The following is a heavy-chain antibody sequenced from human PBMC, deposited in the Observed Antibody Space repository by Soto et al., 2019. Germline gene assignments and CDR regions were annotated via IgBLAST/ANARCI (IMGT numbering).Heavy chain of an antibody. V-gene: IGHV4-59*01. J-gene: IGHJ5*02. D-gene: IGHD3-10*01. CDR2: IYYSGST. CDR3: AREVLLWFGESTNWFDP. CDR1: GGSISSYY. Sequence: SETLSLTCTVSGGSISSYYWSWIRQPPGKGLEWIGYIYYSGSTNYNPSLKSRVTISVDTSKNQFSLKLSSVTAADTAVYYCAREVLLWFGESTNWFDPWGQGTLVTVSS.